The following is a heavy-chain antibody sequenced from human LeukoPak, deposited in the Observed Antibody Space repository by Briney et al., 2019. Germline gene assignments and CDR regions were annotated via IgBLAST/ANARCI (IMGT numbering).Heavy chain of an antibody. Sequence: PGGSLRLSCAACGFTCRSYDMHWVRQATGKGLEWVTGIGIPGDTYYPGSVKGQFSVSRENAKNYLSLQMNSLRAGDTAVYYCARGQLVPIVLLVYERSYFDYWGRGTLVTVSS. V-gene: IGHV3-13*03. CDR2: IGIPGDT. CDR1: GFTCRSYD. J-gene: IGHJ4*02. CDR3: ARGQLVPIVLLVYERSYFDY. D-gene: IGHD2-8*02.